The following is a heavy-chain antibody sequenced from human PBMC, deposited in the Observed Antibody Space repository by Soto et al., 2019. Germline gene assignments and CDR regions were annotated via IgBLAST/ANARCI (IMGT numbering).Heavy chain of an antibody. V-gene: IGHV3-33*06. CDR3: AKDLIRRLRWFDP. J-gene: IGHJ5*02. Sequence: GGSLRLSCAASGFTFSIYGMHWVRQAPGKGLEWVAVIWHDGINKYYADSVKGRFTISRDNSKNTLYLQMNSLRAEDTAVYYCAKDLIRRLRWFDPWGQGTLVTVSS. D-gene: IGHD5-18*01. CDR2: IWHDGINK. CDR1: GFTFSIYG.